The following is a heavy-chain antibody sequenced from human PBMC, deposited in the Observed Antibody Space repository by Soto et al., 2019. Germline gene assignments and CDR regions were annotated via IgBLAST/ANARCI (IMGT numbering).Heavy chain of an antibody. D-gene: IGHD3-22*01. CDR2: ISSSGNT. Sequence: QVHLRESGPGLVKPSETLSLSCTVSDGSISNFYWSWIRQPPGKGLEWIGYISSSGNTNYNPSLKSRVSISVDTSKTQFSLNLTSVTAADTAVYYCARAPMVLTRSYFDSWRQGTPVTVSS. CDR3: ARAPMVLTRSYFDS. CDR1: DGSISNFY. V-gene: IGHV4-59*01. J-gene: IGHJ4*02.